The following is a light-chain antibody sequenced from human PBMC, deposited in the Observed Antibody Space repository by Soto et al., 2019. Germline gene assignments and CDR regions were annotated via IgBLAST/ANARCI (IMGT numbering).Light chain of an antibody. CDR1: NSNIGKNY. CDR2: DSN. J-gene: IGLJ1*01. CDR3: ATWDSSLATLV. Sequence: QSVLTQPPSVSATPGQKVTITCSGSNSNIGKNYVSWYQQLPGTAPKLLIYDSNLRPSGIPDRVSGSKSGTSATLGITGLQTGDEADYYCATWDSSLATLVFGAGTKVTVL. V-gene: IGLV1-51*01.